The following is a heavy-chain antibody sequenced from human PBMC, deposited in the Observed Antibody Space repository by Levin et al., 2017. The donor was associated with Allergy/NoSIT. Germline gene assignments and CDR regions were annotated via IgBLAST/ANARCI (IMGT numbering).Heavy chain of an antibody. V-gene: IGHV3-74*01. D-gene: IGHD4-11*01. J-gene: IGHJ3*02. CDR2: INGDGSST. CDR3: ARESGYTNYVGRAFDI. Sequence: GGSLRLSCAASGFTFSSHWMHWVRQAPGKGLVWVSRINGDGSSTNYADPVKGRFTISRDNAQNTLYLQMNSLRAEDTAVYYCARESGYTNYVGRAFDIWGQGTMVTVSS. CDR1: GFTFSSHW.